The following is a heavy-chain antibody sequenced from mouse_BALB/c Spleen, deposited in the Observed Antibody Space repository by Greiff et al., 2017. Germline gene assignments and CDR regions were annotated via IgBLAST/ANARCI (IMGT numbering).Heavy chain of an antibody. J-gene: IGHJ3*01. V-gene: IGHV3-2*02. D-gene: IGHD1-3*01. CDR2: ISYSGST. Sequence: VQLKESGPGLVKPSQSLSLTCTVTGYSITSDYAWNWIRQFPGNKLEWMGYISYSGSTSYNPSLKSRISITRDTSKNQFFLQLNSVTTEDTATYYCARKDITSWFAYWGQGTLVTVSA. CDR1: GYSITSDYA. CDR3: ARKDITSWFAY.